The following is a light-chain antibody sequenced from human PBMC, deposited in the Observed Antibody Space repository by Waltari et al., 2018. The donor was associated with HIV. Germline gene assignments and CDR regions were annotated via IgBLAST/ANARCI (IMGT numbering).Light chain of an antibody. CDR2: DVS. Sequence: QSALTQPRSVSGSPGQSVTISCTGPRSDVGGYTYVSWYQQHPGKAPKVMIYDVSKRPSGVPDRFSCSKSGNTASLTISGLQAEDEADYYCCSYAGSYTWVFGGGTKMTVL. CDR3: CSYAGSYTWV. CDR1: RSDVGGYTY. J-gene: IGLJ3*02. V-gene: IGLV2-11*01.